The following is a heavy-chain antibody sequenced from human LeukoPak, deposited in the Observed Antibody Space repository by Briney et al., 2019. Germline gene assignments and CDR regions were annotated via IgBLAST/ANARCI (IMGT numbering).Heavy chain of an antibody. Sequence: PGGSLRLSCAASGFSFGSYSMSWVRQAPGKGLEWVSTITSSSYIYYADSVKGRFTISRDNAKNSLYLQMNSLRAEDTAVYSCARGRYCSGGNCYSPSWFDPWGQGTLVTVSS. CDR1: GFSFGSYS. J-gene: IGHJ5*02. CDR3: ARGRYCSGGNCYSPSWFDP. V-gene: IGHV3-21*01. D-gene: IGHD2-15*01. CDR2: ITSSSYI.